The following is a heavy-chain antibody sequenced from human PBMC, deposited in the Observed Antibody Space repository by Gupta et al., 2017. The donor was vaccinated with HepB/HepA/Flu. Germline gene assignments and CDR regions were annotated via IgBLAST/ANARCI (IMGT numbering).Heavy chain of an antibody. CDR2: IYPGDYDT. Sequence: EVQLVQSGAEVKKPGESLKISCKGSGYSFTNYGIGWVRQMPGKGLEWMGSIYPGDYDTRYSPAFQGQVTISAEKSISTAYLQWSTLKASDTAMYYCARRRQGYYYYMDVWGKGTTVTVSS. J-gene: IGHJ6*03. CDR3: ARRRQGYYYYMDV. CDR1: GYSFTNYG. V-gene: IGHV5-51*01.